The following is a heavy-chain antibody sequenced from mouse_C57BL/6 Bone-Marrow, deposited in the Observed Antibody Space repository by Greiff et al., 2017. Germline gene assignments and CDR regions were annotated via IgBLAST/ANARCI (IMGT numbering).Heavy chain of an antibody. J-gene: IGHJ4*01. CDR3: ARDYYGSSRYAMDY. CDR1: GYTFTSYW. CDR2: LDPSDSYT. V-gene: IGHV1-69*01. D-gene: IGHD1-1*01. Sequence: QVQLQQPGAELVMPGASVKLSCKASGYTFTSYWMHWVKQRPGQGLEWIGELDPSDSYTNYNQKFKGKSTLTVDKSSSTAYLQLSSLTSEDSAVYYCARDYYGSSRYAMDYWGQGTSVTVSS.